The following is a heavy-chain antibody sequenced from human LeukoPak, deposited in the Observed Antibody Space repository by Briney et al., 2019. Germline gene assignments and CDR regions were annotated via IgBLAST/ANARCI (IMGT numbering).Heavy chain of an antibody. CDR2: IYYSGST. Sequence: SETLSLTRTVPGGSISSSSYYWGWIRQPPGKGLEWIGSIYYSGSTYYNPSLKSRVTISVDTSKNQFSLKLSSVTAADTAVYYCARQFGSRGPDDAFDIWGQGTMVTVSS. J-gene: IGHJ3*02. V-gene: IGHV4-39*01. D-gene: IGHD3-16*01. CDR3: ARQFGSRGPDDAFDI. CDR1: GGSISSSSYY.